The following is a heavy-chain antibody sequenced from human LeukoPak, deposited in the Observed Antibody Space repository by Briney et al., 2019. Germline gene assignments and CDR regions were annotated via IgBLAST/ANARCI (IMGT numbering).Heavy chain of an antibody. Sequence: SETLSLTCTVSGYSISSGYYWGWIRQPPGKGLEWIGSIYHSGSTYYNPSLKSRVTISVDKSKNQFSLKLSSVTAADTAVYYCARDHSDCSSTSCYIRFDPWGQGTLVTVSS. J-gene: IGHJ5*02. V-gene: IGHV4-38-2*02. CDR1: GYSISSGYY. CDR3: ARDHSDCSSTSCYIRFDP. CDR2: IYHSGST. D-gene: IGHD2-2*01.